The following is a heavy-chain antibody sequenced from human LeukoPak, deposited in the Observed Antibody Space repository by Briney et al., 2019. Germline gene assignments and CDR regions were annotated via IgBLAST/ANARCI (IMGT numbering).Heavy chain of an antibody. J-gene: IGHJ3*02. V-gene: IGHV3-21*01. CDR3: AREMAKGGVAFDI. Sequence: PGGSLRLSCAASGFTFSSYSMNWVRQAPGKGLEWVSSISSSSSYIYYADSVKGRFTISRDNSKNTLYLQMGSLRTEDMAVYYCAREMAKGGVAFDIWGQGTMVTVSS. CDR2: ISSSSSYI. D-gene: IGHD5-24*01. CDR1: GFTFSSYS.